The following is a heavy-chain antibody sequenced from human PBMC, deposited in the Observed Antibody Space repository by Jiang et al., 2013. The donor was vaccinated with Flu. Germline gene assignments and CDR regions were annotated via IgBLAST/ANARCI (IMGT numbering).Heavy chain of an antibody. Sequence: QLLESGGGLVQPGGSLRLSCAASGFTFSDHYMDWVRQAPGKGLEWVGRARDKANSYTTEYAASVKGRFTISRDDSRNSLYLQMNSLKTEDTAVYYCARILQQVVRGNKYYGMDVWGQGTTVTVSS. CDR1: GFTFSDHY. J-gene: IGHJ6*02. V-gene: IGHV3-72*01. D-gene: IGHD6-13*01. CDR3: ARILQQVVRGNKYYGMDV. CDR2: ARDKANSYTT.